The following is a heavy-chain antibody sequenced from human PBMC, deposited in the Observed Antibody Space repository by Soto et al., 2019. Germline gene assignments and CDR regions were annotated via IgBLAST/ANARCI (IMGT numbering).Heavy chain of an antibody. CDR3: ARDRGAVTGQYFDY. CDR2: ISSSGTSA. V-gene: IGHV3-11*05. J-gene: IGHJ4*02. CDR1: GFTFSAVY. Sequence: QVQLEESGGGLVKPGGSLRLSCAASGFTFSAVYMSWIRQAPHKGLEYISYISSSGTSANYADSVKGRFTISGDNAKNSLYLQMNSLRAEDTAVYYCARDRGAVTGQYFDYWGQGALVTVSS. D-gene: IGHD6-19*01.